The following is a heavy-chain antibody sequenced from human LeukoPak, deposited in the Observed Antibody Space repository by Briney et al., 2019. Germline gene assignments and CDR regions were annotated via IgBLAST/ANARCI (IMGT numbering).Heavy chain of an antibody. CDR2: ISSSSSYI. V-gene: IGHV3-21*01. CDR3: ARRCSGGSCYSGYYYGMDV. D-gene: IGHD2-15*01. Sequence: NPGGSLRLSCAASGFTVDDYAMHWVRQAPGKGLAWVSSISSSSSYIYYADSVKGRFTISRDNAKNSLYLQMNSLRAEDTAVYYCARRCSGGSCYSGYYYGMDVWGQGTTVTVSS. J-gene: IGHJ6*01. CDR1: GFTVDDYA.